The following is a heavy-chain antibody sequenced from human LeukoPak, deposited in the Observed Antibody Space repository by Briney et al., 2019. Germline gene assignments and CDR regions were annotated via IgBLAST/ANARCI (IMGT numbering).Heavy chain of an antibody. Sequence: ASVKVSCKASGYTFTGYYMHWVRQAPGQGLEWMGWINPNSGGTNYAQKFQGRVTMTRDTSISTAYMELSRLRSDDTAVYYCARVTVHYDSSGYPRIFDYWGQGTLVTVSS. V-gene: IGHV1-2*02. D-gene: IGHD3-22*01. J-gene: IGHJ4*02. CDR1: GYTFTGYY. CDR2: INPNSGGT. CDR3: ARVTVHYDSSGYPRIFDY.